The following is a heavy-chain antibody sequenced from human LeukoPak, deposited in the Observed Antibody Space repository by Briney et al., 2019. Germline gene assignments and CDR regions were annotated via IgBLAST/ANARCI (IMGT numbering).Heavy chain of an antibody. CDR3: ARHIADYFYYGMDV. V-gene: IGHV3-66*04. CDR1: GFTVSSNY. J-gene: IGHJ6*02. Sequence: KPGGSLRLSCAASGFTVSSNYMTWVRQAPGKGLEWVSFIYSGGSTYYADSVKGRFTISKDNSKNTLYLQMNSLRAEDTAVYYCARHIADYFYYGMDVWGHGTTVTVSS. CDR2: IYSGGST.